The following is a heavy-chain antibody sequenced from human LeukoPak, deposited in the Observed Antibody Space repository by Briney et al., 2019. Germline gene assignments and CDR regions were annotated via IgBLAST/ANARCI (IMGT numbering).Heavy chain of an antibody. J-gene: IGHJ5*02. D-gene: IGHD1-7*01. Sequence: SETLFLTCTVPGESISRLYWSWIRQTPGKGLEWIAYIHSDGSTNSDPSLKSRVTTSIDTSKNQSFLNLSSVTAADTAVYYCARHGNYAGGIDWFDPWGQGTLITVSS. CDR1: GESISRLY. CDR3: ARHGNYAGGIDWFDP. CDR2: IHSDGST. V-gene: IGHV4-59*08.